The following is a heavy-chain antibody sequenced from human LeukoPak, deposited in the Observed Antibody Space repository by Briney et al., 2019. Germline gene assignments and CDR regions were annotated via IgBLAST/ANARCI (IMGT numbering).Heavy chain of an antibody. Sequence: PGGSLRLSCAASGFTFSSDAMSWVRQAPGNGLEWFSASSGSGGGTYYVDSVKGRFTIARDYSKNTLYLQMNSLRAEDKAVYFCAKVKWFGETYFDYWGQGTLVTVSS. J-gene: IGHJ4*02. V-gene: IGHV3-23*01. D-gene: IGHD3-10*01. CDR3: AKVKWFGETYFDY. CDR2: SSGSGGGT. CDR1: GFTFSSDA.